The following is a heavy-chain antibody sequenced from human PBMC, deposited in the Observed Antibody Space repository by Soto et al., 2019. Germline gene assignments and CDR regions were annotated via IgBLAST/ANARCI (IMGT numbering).Heavy chain of an antibody. CDR1: GGSFSGYY. D-gene: IGHD3-16*01. CDR2: IDHSGNI. V-gene: IGHV4-34*01. Sequence: SETLPLTCAASGGSFSGYYWSWIRQPPGRGLEWIGEIDHSGNINFRPSLESRVTISLDASTNQISLKLSSVTAADTVVYYCTRGGGNYGYGFYYDHGIDVWGQGTTVTVSS. J-gene: IGHJ6*02. CDR3: TRGGGNYGYGFYYDHGIDV.